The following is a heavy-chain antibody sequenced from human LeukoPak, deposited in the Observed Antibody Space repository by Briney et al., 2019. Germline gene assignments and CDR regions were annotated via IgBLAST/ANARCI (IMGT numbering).Heavy chain of an antibody. J-gene: IGHJ6*02. V-gene: IGHV3-53*01. CDR1: GFTVSSNY. CDR3: ARAPYSSGYFRGMDV. Sequence: GGSLRLSCAASGFTVSSNYMSWVRQAPWKGLEWVSVIYSGGSTYYADSVKGRFTISRVNAKNTLYLQMNSLRAEDTAVYYCARAPYSSGYFRGMDVWGQGTTVTVSS. CDR2: IYSGGST. D-gene: IGHD3-22*01.